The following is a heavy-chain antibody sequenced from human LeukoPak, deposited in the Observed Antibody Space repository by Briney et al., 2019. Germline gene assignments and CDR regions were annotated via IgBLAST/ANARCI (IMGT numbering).Heavy chain of an antibody. CDR3: ARTQGSHWFDS. V-gene: IGHV4-31*03. CDR2: ISYRGAS. J-gene: IGHJ5*01. Sequence: SQTLSLTCSASGASIDTRDYYWSWLRQHPVTGLEWIGYISYRGASYNNPSLKSRLTLSIDTSGNQFSLRLTSVTAADTAVYYCARTQGSHWFDSWGQGTLVIVSS. CDR1: GASIDTRDYY.